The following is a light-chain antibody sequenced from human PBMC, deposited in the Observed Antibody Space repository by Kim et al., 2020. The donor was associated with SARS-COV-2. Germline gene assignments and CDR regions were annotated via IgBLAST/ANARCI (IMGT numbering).Light chain of an antibody. V-gene: IGLV1-51*01. CDR3: ETWDSSLSIWV. CDR1: SSNVGNNY. Sequence: GQKVPISCSGSSSNVGNNYVSWYQQLPGTAPKLLIYDNDKRPSGIPGRFSGSNSGTSATLGITGLQTGDEAKYYCETWDSSLSIWVFGGGTQLTVL. CDR2: DND. J-gene: IGLJ3*02.